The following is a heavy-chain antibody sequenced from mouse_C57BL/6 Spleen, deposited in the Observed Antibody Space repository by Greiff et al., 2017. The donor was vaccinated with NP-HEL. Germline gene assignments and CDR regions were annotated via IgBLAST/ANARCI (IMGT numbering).Heavy chain of an antibody. CDR3: ARDGRDGFPFAY. V-gene: IGHV3-6*01. CDR2: ISYDGSN. CDR1: GYSITSGYY. D-gene: IGHD2-3*01. J-gene: IGHJ3*01. Sequence: VQLKESGPGLVKPSQSLSLTCSVTGYSITSGYYWNWIRQFPGNKLEWMGYISYDGSNNYNPSLKNRISITRDTSKNQFFLKLNSVTTEDTATYYCARDGRDGFPFAYWGQGTLVTVSA.